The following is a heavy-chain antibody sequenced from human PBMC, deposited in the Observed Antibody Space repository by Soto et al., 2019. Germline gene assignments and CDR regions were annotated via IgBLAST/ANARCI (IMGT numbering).Heavy chain of an antibody. CDR2: ISSSGSTI. CDR3: ARDSTSSGFFDY. D-gene: IGHD6-6*01. J-gene: IGHJ4*02. Sequence: GGSLRLSCAPSGFTFSSYEMNWVRQPPGKGLEWVSYISSSGSTIYSADSVKGRSTISRDNAKNSLYLQMNSLRAEDTAVYYCARDSTSSGFFDYWGQGTLVTVSS. CDR1: GFTFSSYE. V-gene: IGHV3-48*03.